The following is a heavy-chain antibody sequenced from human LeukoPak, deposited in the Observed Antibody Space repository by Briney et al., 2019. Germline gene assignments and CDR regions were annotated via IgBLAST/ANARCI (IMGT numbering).Heavy chain of an antibody. CDR1: GYTFTGYY. CDR3: ARVVSGSSGWYDYYYGMDV. V-gene: IGHV1-2*02. D-gene: IGHD6-19*01. CDR2: INPNSGGT. Sequence: ASVKVSCKASGYTFTGYYIHWVRQAPGQGLEWMGWINPNSGGTNYAQKFQGRVTMTRDTSISTAYMDLSRLRSDDTAVYYCARVVSGSSGWYDYYYGMDVWGQGTTVTVSS. J-gene: IGHJ6*02.